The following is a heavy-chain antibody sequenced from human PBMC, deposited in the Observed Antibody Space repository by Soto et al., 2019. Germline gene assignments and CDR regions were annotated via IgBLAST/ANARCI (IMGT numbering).Heavy chain of an antibody. CDR3: GRGEVDRYNWNYGIDY. Sequence: SETLSLTCTVSGGSISSYYWSWIRQPPGKGLEWTGYIYYSGNTNYNPSLKSRVTISVDTSKNQFSLKLSSVTAADTAVYYCGRGEVDRYNWNYGIDYWGQGTLVTVSS. CDR1: GGSISSYY. CDR2: IYYSGNT. J-gene: IGHJ4*02. V-gene: IGHV4-59*01. D-gene: IGHD1-7*01.